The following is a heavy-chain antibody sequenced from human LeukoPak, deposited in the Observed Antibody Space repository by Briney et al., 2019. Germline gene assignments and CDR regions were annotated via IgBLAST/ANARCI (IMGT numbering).Heavy chain of an antibody. J-gene: IGHJ4*02. V-gene: IGHV3-30*04. CDR1: GFTFSSYA. CDR3: AKDHDSSTGLFDY. CDR2: ISYDGSDK. Sequence: GGSLRLSCAASGFTFSSYAMHWVRQAPGKGLEWVAVISYDGSDKYYADSVKGRFTISRDNSKNTLYLQMNSLRAEDTAVYYCAKDHDSSTGLFDYWGQGTLVTVSS. D-gene: IGHD3-9*01.